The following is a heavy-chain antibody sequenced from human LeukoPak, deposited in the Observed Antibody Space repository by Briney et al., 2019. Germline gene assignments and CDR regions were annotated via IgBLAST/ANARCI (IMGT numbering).Heavy chain of an antibody. CDR2: INHSGST. V-gene: IGHV4-34*01. J-gene: IGHJ4*02. D-gene: IGHD6-19*01. CDR3: ASDFREDSSGWYTHDY. Sequence: SETLSLTCAVYGGSFSGYYWSWIRQPPGKGLEWIGEINHSGSTNYNPSLKSRVTISVDTSKNQFSLKLSSVTAADTAVYYCASDFREDSSGWYTHDYWGQGTLVTVSS. CDR1: GGSFSGYY.